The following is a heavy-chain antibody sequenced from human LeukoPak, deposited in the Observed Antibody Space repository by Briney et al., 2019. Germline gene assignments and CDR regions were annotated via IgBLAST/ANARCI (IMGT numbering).Heavy chain of an antibody. J-gene: IGHJ4*02. CDR2: ISSSSSYI. D-gene: IGHD1-26*01. CDR1: GFTFSSYS. V-gene: IGHV3-21*04. CDR3: AKVFGDELPLPYYYFDY. Sequence: GGSLRLSCAASGFTFSSYSMNWVRQAPGKGLEWVSSISSSSSYIYYADSVKGRFTISRDNSKNTLYLQMNSLRAEDTAVYYCAKVFGDELPLPYYYFDYWGQGTLVTVSS.